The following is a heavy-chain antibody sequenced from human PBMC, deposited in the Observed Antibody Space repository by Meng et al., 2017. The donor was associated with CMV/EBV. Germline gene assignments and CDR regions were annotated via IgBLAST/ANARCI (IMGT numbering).Heavy chain of an antibody. CDR2: IRSKANSYAT. Sequence: GGSLRLSRAASGFTFSGSAMHWVRQASGKGLEWVGRIRSKANSYATAYAASVKGRFTISRDDSRNTAYLQMNSLKTEDTAVYYCTRPNAYYDFWSGYGMGYYYYGMDVWGQGTTVTVS. D-gene: IGHD3-3*01. V-gene: IGHV3-73*01. J-gene: IGHJ6*02. CDR1: GFTFSGSA. CDR3: TRPNAYYDFWSGYGMGYYYYGMDV.